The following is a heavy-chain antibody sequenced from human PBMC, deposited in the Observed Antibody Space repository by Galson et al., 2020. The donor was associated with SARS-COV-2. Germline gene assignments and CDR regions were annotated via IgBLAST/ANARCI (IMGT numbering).Heavy chain of an antibody. D-gene: IGHD4-17*01. Sequence: SETLSLTCAVSGGSISSGGYSWSWIRQPPGTGLEWLGYIYHSGSTYYNPSLKSRVTISVDRSKNQFSLKLSSVTAADTAVYYCARGHDYGGNSDYFDYWGKGTLVTVSS. CDR3: ARGHDYGGNSDYFDY. V-gene: IGHV4-30-2*01. J-gene: IGHJ4*02. CDR1: GGSISSGGYS. CDR2: IYHSGST.